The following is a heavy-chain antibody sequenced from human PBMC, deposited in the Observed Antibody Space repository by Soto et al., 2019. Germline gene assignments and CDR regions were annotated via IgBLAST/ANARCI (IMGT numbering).Heavy chain of an antibody. J-gene: IGHJ4*02. CDR2: ISYSGST. CDR3: ARRPYYDILTGYYSDY. V-gene: IGHV4-39*01. Sequence: SETLSLPCSVSGGSISSSSYHWGWIRQPPGKGLEWIGTISYSGSTYHNPSLKSRVTISVDTSRNQFSLRLNSVTAADTAVYYCARRPYYDILTGYYSDYWGQGTLVTVSS. D-gene: IGHD3-9*01. CDR1: GGSISSSSYH.